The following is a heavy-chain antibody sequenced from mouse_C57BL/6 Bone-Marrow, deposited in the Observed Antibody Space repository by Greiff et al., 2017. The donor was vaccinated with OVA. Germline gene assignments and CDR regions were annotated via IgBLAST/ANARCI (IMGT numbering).Heavy chain of an antibody. V-gene: IGHV14-4*01. CDR3: TTPYYYGFDY. Sequence: VQLQQSGAELVRPGASVKLSCTASGFNIKDDYMHWVKQRPEQGLEWIGWIDPENGDTEYASKFQGKATITADTSSNTAYLQLSSLTSEDTAVYYCTTPYYYGFDYWGQGTTLTVSS. CDR1: GFNIKDDY. J-gene: IGHJ2*01. D-gene: IGHD1-1*01. CDR2: IDPENGDT.